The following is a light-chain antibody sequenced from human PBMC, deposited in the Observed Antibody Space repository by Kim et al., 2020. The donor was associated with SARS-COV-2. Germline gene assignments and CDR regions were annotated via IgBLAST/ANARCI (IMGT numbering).Light chain of an antibody. V-gene: IGLV2-8*01. J-gene: IGLJ2*01. CDR1: SSDIGGYDY. CDR2: AVS. CDR3: SSYAGGHDLV. Sequence: SVPTSCTGTSSDIGGYDYVAWYRQHPGKAPNLLIFAVSHRPAGVPNRFSGSKSGNTASLTVSGLQAEDEADYYCSSYAGGHDLVFGGGTKLTVL.